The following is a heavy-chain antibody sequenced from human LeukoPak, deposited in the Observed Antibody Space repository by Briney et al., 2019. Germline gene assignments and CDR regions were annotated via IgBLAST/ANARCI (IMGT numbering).Heavy chain of an antibody. D-gene: IGHD3-22*01. CDR2: IYGGGGT. CDR3: ARDRTYYYDSSGYWDAFDI. J-gene: IGHJ3*02. V-gene: IGHV3-66*01. CDR1: GFTVSSKC. Sequence: PGGSLRLSCPDSGFTVSSKCMSWVRQAPGKGLEWVSVIYGGGGTYYADSVKGRFTISRDNSKNTLYLQMNSLRAEDTAVYYCARDRTYYYDSSGYWDAFDIWGQGTMVTVSS.